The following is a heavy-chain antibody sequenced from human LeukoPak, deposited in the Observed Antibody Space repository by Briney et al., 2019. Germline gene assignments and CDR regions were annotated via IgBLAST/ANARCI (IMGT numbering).Heavy chain of an antibody. D-gene: IGHD6-25*01. CDR3: ARVAGYLPTRWFDP. J-gene: IGHJ5*02. V-gene: IGHV4-39*07. CDR2: INYTGSN. Sequence: SETLSLTCTVSGGSISSSSYYWSWIRHVPGNGLEWSGEINYTGSNSYNPSLKSRVTISVDTSQNQFFLLLTSVTAADTAVYYCARVAGYLPTRWFDPWGQGTHVTVSS. CDR1: GGSISSSSYY.